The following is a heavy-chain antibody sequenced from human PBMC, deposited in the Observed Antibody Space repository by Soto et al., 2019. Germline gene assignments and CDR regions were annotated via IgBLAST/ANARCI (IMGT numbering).Heavy chain of an antibody. V-gene: IGHV4-38-2*02. CDR2: LYYTGTT. CDR1: GFSISNGYK. Sequence: SETLSLTCIVSGFSISNGYKWGWVRQAPGKGLEWIGSLYYTGTTHYNPSLKSRATISMDMSKNPVNLELTSVTAADTAVYYCARIMFCIDNKCSQLYGMDAWGQGTTVTVSS. CDR3: ARIMFCIDNKCSQLYGMDA. D-gene: IGHD2-15*01. J-gene: IGHJ6*02.